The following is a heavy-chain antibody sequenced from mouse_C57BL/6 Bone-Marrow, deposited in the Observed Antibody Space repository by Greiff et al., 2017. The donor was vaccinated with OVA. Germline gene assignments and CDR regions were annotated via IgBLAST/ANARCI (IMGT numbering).Heavy chain of an antibody. J-gene: IGHJ4*01. CDR3: TTDLLRDY. V-gene: IGHV14-4*01. D-gene: IGHD2-1*01. CDR1: GFNIKDDY. CDR2: IDPENGDT. Sequence: DVKLQESGAELVRPGASVKLSCTASGFNIKDDYMHWVKQRPEQGLEWIGWIDPENGDTEYASKFQGKATITADTSSNTAYLQLSSLTSEDTAVYYCTTDLLRDYWGQGTSVTVSS.